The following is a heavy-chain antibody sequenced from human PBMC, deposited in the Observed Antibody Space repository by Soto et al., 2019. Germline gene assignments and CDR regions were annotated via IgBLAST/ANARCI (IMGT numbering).Heavy chain of an antibody. J-gene: IGHJ6*01. CDR2: IIPIFGTA. CDR3: ASPGSSPTSRAMDC. V-gene: IGHV1-69*13. Sequence: ASVKVSCKASGGTFSSYAISWVRQAPGQGLEWMGGIIPIFGTANYAQKFQGRVTITADESTSTAYMELSSLRSEDTAVYYCASPGSSPTSRAMDCWGQLTPVAFCS. D-gene: IGHD2-2*01. CDR1: GGTFSSYA.